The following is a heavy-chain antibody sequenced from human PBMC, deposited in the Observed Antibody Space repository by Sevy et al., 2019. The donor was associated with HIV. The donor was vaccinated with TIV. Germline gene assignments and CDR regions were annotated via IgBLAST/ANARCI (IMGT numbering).Heavy chain of an antibody. CDR2: ITNSGSTK. CDR3: AGGLPPFGDTVGPFDY. J-gene: IGHJ4*02. D-gene: IGHD3-16*01. Sequence: GGSLRLSCTASGFPFSSYEMNWVRQAPGKGLEWVSYITNSGSTKYYSDSVKGRFTISRDNAKNSLYLQMNNLRAEDTAVYYCAGGLPPFGDTVGPFDYWGRGTLVTVSS. CDR1: GFPFSSYE. V-gene: IGHV3-48*03.